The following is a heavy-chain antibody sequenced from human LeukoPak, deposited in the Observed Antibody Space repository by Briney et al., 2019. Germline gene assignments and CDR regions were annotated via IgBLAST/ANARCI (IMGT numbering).Heavy chain of an antibody. CDR2: ISSSSSTI. Sequence: PGGSLRPSCAASGFTFSSYSMNWVRQAPGKGLEWVSYISSSSSTILYADSVKGRFTMSRDNAKNSLYLQMNSLRDEDTAVYYCATDRDYAFDIWGQGTMVTVSS. CDR1: GFTFSSYS. D-gene: IGHD3-10*01. V-gene: IGHV3-48*02. J-gene: IGHJ3*02. CDR3: ATDRDYAFDI.